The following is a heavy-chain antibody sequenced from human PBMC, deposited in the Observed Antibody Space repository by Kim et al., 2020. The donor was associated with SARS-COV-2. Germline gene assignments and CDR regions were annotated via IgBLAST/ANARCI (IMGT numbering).Heavy chain of an antibody. CDR2: IYYSGST. D-gene: IGHD3-22*01. Sequence: SETLSLTCTVSGGSVSSGSYYWSWIRQPPGKGLEWIGYIYYSGSTNYNPSLKSRVTISVDTSKNQFSLKLSSVTAADTAVYYCARADSSGYYYGVGAFDIWGQGTMVTVSS. CDR3: ARADSSGYYYGVGAFDI. J-gene: IGHJ3*02. CDR1: GGSVSSGSYY. V-gene: IGHV4-61*01.